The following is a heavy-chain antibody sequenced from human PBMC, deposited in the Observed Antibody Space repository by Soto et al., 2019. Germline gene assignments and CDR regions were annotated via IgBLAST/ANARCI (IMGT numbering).Heavy chain of an antibody. V-gene: IGHV3-21*01. J-gene: IGHJ6*02. CDR1: GFTFSSYS. CDR3: ARLGLYCSGGSCPYGMDV. Sequence: GYLRLSCAASGFTFSSYSMNWVRQAPGKGLEWVSSISSSSSYIYYADSVKGRFTISRDNAKNSLYLQMNSLRAEDTAVYYCARLGLYCSGGSCPYGMDVWGQGTTVTVSS. CDR2: ISSSSSYI. D-gene: IGHD2-15*01.